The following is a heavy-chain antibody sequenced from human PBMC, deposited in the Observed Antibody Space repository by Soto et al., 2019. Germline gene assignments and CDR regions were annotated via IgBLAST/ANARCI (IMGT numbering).Heavy chain of an antibody. CDR2: IYYSGST. J-gene: IGHJ5*02. D-gene: IGHD3-16*02. Sequence: QVQLQESGPGLVKPSQTLSLTCTVSGGSISSGGYYWSWIRQHPGKGLEWIGYIYYSGSTYYNPSRKSRVTISVDTSKNQFSLKLSSVTAADTAVYYCARNISPKMAPGGNRSFDPWGQGTLVTVSS. V-gene: IGHV4-31*03. CDR3: ARNISPKMAPGGNRSFDP. CDR1: GGSISSGGYY.